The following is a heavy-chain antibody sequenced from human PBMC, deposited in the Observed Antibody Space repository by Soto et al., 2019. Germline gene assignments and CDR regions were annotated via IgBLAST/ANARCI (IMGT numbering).Heavy chain of an antibody. CDR1: VGTFSSYA. D-gene: IGHD3-22*01. Sequence: SVKVSCKASVGTFSSYAISWVRQAPGQGLEWMGGIIPIFGTANYAQKFQGRVTITADESTSTAYMELSSLRSEDTAVYYCARVGPDLYYDSRDLAFDIWGQGTMVTVSS. V-gene: IGHV1-69*13. CDR3: ARVGPDLYYDSRDLAFDI. CDR2: IIPIFGTA. J-gene: IGHJ3*02.